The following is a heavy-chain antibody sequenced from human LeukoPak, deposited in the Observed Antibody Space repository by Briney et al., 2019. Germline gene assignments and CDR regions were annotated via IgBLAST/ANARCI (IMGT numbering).Heavy chain of an antibody. D-gene: IGHD4-23*01. CDR2: ISSSTYI. V-gene: IGHV3-21*01. CDR1: GFTFNSYT. Sequence: GGSLRLSCTASGFTFNSYTMNWVRQAPGKGLEWVSSISSSTYIYYADSVKGRFTISRDNAKNSLYLQMSSLTAEDTAIYYCAKDTDVGNFDYWGQGTLVTVSS. J-gene: IGHJ4*02. CDR3: AKDTDVGNFDY.